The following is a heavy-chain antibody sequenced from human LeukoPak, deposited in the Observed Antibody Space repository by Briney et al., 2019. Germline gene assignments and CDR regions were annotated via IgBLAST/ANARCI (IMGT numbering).Heavy chain of an antibody. CDR1: GGSISSYY. J-gene: IGHJ4*02. CDR3: ARGGWYGRYFDY. Sequence: PSETLSLTCTVSGGSISSYYWSWIRQPPGKGPEWIGYIYYSGSTNYNPSLKSRVTISVDTSKNQFSLKLSSVTAADTAVYYCARGGWYGRYFDYWGQGTLVTVSS. D-gene: IGHD6-19*01. CDR2: IYYSGST. V-gene: IGHV4-59*08.